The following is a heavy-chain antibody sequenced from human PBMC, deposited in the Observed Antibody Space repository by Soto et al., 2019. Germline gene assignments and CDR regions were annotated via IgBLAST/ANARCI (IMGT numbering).Heavy chain of an antibody. CDR1: GGTLSSYA. CDR3: ARELGYCSSTSCYYFVYYYGMDV. CDR2: IIPIFGTA. J-gene: IGHJ6*02. Sequence: SVKGACQAAGGTLSSYAVSWVRQAPGQGLEWMGGIIPIFGTANYAQKFQCRVTITADKSTSTAYMELSSLRSEDTAVYYCARELGYCSSTSCYYFVYYYGMDVWGQGTTVTVSS. D-gene: IGHD2-2*01. V-gene: IGHV1-69*06.